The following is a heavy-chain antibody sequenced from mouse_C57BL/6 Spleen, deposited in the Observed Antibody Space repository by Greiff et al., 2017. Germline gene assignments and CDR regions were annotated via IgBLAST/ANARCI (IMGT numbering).Heavy chain of an antibody. V-gene: IGHV1-80*01. CDR1: GYAFSSYW. CDR3: ARDYDYVEGEIWLAY. D-gene: IGHD2-4*01. Sequence: VQLVESGAELVQPGASVTISCKASGYAFSSYWMNWVQQRPGKGLEWIGQIYPGDGDNNYNGKLKGKATLNADKSSSTAYMQISRLTAEDSAVYFGARDYDYVEGEIWLAYWGQGTLVTVSA. CDR2: IYPGDGDN. J-gene: IGHJ3*01.